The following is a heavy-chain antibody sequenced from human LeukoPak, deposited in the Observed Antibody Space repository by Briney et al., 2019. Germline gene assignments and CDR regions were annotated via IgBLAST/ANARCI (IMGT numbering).Heavy chain of an antibody. CDR1: GFTFSSYG. V-gene: IGHV3-48*01. J-gene: IGHJ4*02. CDR3: ARAKTGARLDY. CDR2: ISSSSSTI. D-gene: IGHD7-27*01. Sequence: GGSLRLSCAASGFTFSSYGVHWVRQAPGKGLEWVSYISSSSSTIYYADSVKGRFTISRDNAKNSLYLQMNSLRAEDTAVYYCARAKTGARLDYWGQGTLVTVSS.